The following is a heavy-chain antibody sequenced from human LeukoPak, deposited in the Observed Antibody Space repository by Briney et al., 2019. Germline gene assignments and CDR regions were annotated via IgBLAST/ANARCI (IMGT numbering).Heavy chain of an antibody. Sequence: SETLSLTCTVSGGSISSYYWSWIRQPAGKGLEWIGRIYTSGSTNYNPSLKSRVTTSVDTSKNQFSLKLSSVTAADTAVYYCARDLLSSGWYGGFDYWGQGTLVTVSS. J-gene: IGHJ4*02. CDR1: GGSISSYY. CDR3: ARDLLSSGWYGGFDY. CDR2: IYTSGST. D-gene: IGHD6-19*01. V-gene: IGHV4-4*07.